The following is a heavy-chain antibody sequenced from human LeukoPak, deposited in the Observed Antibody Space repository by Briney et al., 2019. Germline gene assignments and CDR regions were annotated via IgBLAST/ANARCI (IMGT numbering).Heavy chain of an antibody. Sequence: GGSLRLSCAASGSTFSSYEMNWVRQAPGKGLEWASYISSSGSTIYYADSVKGRFTISRDNAKNSLYLQMNSLRAEDTAVYYCAREGGRGSFFDYWGQGTLVTVSS. J-gene: IGHJ4*02. V-gene: IGHV3-48*03. CDR2: ISSSGSTI. CDR1: GSTFSSYE. D-gene: IGHD1-26*01. CDR3: AREGGRGSFFDY.